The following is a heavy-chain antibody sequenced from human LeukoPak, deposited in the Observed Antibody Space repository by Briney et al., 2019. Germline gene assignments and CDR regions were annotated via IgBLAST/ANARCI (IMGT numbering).Heavy chain of an antibody. CDR3: ARVGIAAAGSFDY. V-gene: IGHV4-30-2*01. J-gene: IGHJ4*02. D-gene: IGHD6-13*01. CDR2: IYHSGST. CDR1: GGSISSGGYS. Sequence: SETLSLTCAVSGGSISSGGYSWSWIRQPPGKGLEWIGYIYHSGSTYYNPSLKSRVTIPVDRSKNQFSLKLSSVTAADTAVYYCARVGIAAAGSFDYWGQGTLVTVSS.